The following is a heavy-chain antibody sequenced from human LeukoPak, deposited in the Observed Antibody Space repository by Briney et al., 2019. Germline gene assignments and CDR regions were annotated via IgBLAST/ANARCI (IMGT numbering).Heavy chain of an antibody. CDR2: IYYSGST. CDR3: ARMGAAAGDYFDY. CDR1: GGSISSYY. D-gene: IGHD6-13*01. Sequence: PSETLSLTCTVSGGSISSYYWTWMRQPPGKGLEWIGYIYYSGSTNYNPSLKSRVTISVDTSKNQFSLKLSSVTAADTAVYYCARMGAAAGDYFDYWGQGTLVTVSS. V-gene: IGHV4-59*01. J-gene: IGHJ4*02.